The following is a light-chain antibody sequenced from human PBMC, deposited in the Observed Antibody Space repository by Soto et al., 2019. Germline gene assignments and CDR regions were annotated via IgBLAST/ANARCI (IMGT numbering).Light chain of an antibody. V-gene: IGLV2-14*03. CDR1: SSDIGAYNF. CDR2: DVN. Sequence: QSALTQPASVSGSPGQSFTISCTGTSSDIGAYNFVSWYQQHPGKASKLMLYDVNIRPSGVSNRFSGSKSGNTASLTISGLQAEDEADYYCTSWTTSTTMIFGGGTKVTVL. CDR3: TSWTTSTTMI. J-gene: IGLJ2*01.